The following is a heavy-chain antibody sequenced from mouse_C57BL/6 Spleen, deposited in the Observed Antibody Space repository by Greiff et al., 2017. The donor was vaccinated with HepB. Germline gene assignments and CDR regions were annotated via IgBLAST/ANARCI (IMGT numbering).Heavy chain of an antibody. CDR2: ISYDGSN. J-gene: IGHJ2*01. D-gene: IGHD2-4*01. CDR3: AREDYDFDY. CDR1: GYSITSGYY. Sequence: EESGPGLVKPSQSLSLTCSVTGYSITSGYYWNWIRQFPGNKLEWMGYISYDGSNNYNPSLKNRISITRDTSKNQFFLKLNSVTTEDTATYYCAREDYDFDYWGQGTTLTVSS. V-gene: IGHV3-6*01.